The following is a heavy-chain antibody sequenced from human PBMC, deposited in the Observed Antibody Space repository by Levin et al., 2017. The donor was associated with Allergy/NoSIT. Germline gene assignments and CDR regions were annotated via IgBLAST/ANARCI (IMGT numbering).Heavy chain of an antibody. V-gene: IGHV3-48*03. CDR3: ARDLSIAARRVLGYYYYGMDV. Sequence: GGSLRLSCAASGFTFSSYEMNWVRQAPGKGLEWVSYISSSGSTIYYADSVKGRFTISRDNAKNSLYLQMNSLRAEDTAVYYCARDLSIAARRVLGYYYYGMDVWGQGTTVTVSS. CDR1: GFTFSSYE. D-gene: IGHD6-6*01. CDR2: ISSSGSTI. J-gene: IGHJ6*02.